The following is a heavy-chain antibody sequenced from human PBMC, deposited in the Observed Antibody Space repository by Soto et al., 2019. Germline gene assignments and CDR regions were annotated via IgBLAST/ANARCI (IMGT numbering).Heavy chain of an antibody. J-gene: IGHJ4*02. CDR3: ARDATALDIVVVPAAMDF. Sequence: QVQLVESGGGVVQPGRSLSLSCAASGFTFSSYGMHWVRQAPGKGLEWVAVIWYDGSNKYYADSVKGRFTISRDNSKNTMYRRMNTRRADATAVYYCARDATALDIVVVPAAMDFWGQGTLVTVST. CDR2: IWYDGSNK. D-gene: IGHD2-2*01. CDR1: GFTFSSYG. V-gene: IGHV3-33*01.